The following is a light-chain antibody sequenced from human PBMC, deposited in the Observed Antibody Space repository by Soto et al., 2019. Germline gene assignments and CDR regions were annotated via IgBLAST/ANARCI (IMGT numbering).Light chain of an antibody. Sequence: IVMTQSPATLSVSPGERATLSCRASQSVSSNLAWYQQKPGQAPRLLIYGASTRATGIPARFSGSGSGTEFTLNISSLQSEDFAVYYCQQYNNWSFGQGTRLEIK. J-gene: IGKJ5*01. V-gene: IGKV3-15*01. CDR1: QSVSSN. CDR2: GAS. CDR3: QQYNNWS.